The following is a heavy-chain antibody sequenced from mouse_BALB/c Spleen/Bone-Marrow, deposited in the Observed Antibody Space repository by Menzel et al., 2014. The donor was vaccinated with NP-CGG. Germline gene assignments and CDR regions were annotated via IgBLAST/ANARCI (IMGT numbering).Heavy chain of an antibody. CDR1: GFTFSGYY. D-gene: IGHD2-12*01. CDR3: ARNRNNDIHWYLDV. V-gene: IGHV7-3*02. Sequence: EVQRVESGGGLVQPGGSLRLSCATSGFTFSGYYMSWVRQPPGKALEWLGFIRNKAKGYPTEYIPSVKGRFTISRDNSQSMLYLQMNTLRAEDSATYYCARNRNNDIHWYLDVWGAGTTVTVSS. J-gene: IGHJ1*01. CDR2: IRNKAKGYPT.